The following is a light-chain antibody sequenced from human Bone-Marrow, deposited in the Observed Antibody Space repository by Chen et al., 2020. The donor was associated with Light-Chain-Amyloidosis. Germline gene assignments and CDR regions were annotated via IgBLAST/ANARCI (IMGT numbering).Light chain of an antibody. CDR2: DVS. CDR3: SSHTSSSTLV. Sequence: QSALTQPASVSGSPGQSITISCTGTSSDVGGYNYVSWYQQHPGKAPKHMIYDVSNRPSGVSNRFSCSKSSNPASLSISGLQAEDDADYYCSSHTSSSTLVFGGCTKLPFL. V-gene: IGLV2-14*01. J-gene: IGLJ3*02. CDR1: SSDVGGYNY.